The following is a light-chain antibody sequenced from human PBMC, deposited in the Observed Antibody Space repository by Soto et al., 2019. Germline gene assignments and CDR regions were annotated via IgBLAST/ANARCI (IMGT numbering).Light chain of an antibody. V-gene: IGKV3-20*01. CDR3: QQYGSSTWT. CDR1: QSVSSTN. CDR2: GAS. J-gene: IGKJ1*01. Sequence: EIVLTQSPGTLSLSPGERATLSCRASQSVSSTNLAWYRQKPGQAPRLLIYGASSRATDIPDRFSGSGSGTDFTLTISRLEPEDFAVYYCQQYGSSTWTFGQGTKVE.